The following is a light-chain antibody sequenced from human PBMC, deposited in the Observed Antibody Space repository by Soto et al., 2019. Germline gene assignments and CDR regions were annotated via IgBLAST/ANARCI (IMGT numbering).Light chain of an antibody. CDR2: GAS. Sequence: DIQMTQSPSSLSASVGDRVTITCRASHDVSSWLAWYQQKPGKAPRLLIYGASSLQSGVPSRFSGSGSGTDFTLTISRLQPEDFATYYCQQANSPYSFGQGTKLEIK. J-gene: IGKJ2*03. V-gene: IGKV1-12*01. CDR1: HDVSSW. CDR3: QQANSPYS.